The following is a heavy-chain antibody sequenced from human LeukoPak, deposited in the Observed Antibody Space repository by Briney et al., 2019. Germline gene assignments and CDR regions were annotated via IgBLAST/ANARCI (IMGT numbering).Heavy chain of an antibody. CDR1: GYTFTGYY. Sequence: ASVKVSCKASGYTFTGYYMHWVRQAPGQGLEWMGWISAYNGNTNYAQKLQGRVTMTTDTSTSTAYMELRSLRSDDTAVYYCARAWRVYCSSTSCYTDYYYGMDVWGQGTTVTVSS. D-gene: IGHD2-2*02. V-gene: IGHV1-18*04. J-gene: IGHJ6*02. CDR2: ISAYNGNT. CDR3: ARAWRVYCSSTSCYTDYYYGMDV.